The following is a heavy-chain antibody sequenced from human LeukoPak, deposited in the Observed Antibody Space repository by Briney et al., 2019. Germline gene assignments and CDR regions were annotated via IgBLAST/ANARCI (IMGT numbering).Heavy chain of an antibody. Sequence: ASVKVSCKASGYTFTSYGISWVRQAPGQGLEWMGWISAYNGNTNYAQKLQGRVTMTTDTSTSTAYMELRSLRSDDTAVYYCARAGMRYYDSSGYYRLDCWGQGTLVTVSS. J-gene: IGHJ4*02. D-gene: IGHD3-22*01. V-gene: IGHV1-18*01. CDR2: ISAYNGNT. CDR1: GYTFTSYG. CDR3: ARAGMRYYDSSGYYRLDC.